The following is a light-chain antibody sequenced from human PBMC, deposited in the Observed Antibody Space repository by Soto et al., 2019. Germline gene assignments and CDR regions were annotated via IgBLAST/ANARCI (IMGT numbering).Light chain of an antibody. CDR1: SSDVGGYNY. Sequence: QSALTQPRSVSGSPGQSVTISCTGTSSDVGGYNYVSWYQQHPGKAPKLMIYDVSKRPSGVPDRFSGSKSGNTASLTISGLQAEDEADYYCCSYASSYEDVFGTGTKVTVL. J-gene: IGLJ1*01. CDR3: CSYASSYEDV. V-gene: IGLV2-11*01. CDR2: DVS.